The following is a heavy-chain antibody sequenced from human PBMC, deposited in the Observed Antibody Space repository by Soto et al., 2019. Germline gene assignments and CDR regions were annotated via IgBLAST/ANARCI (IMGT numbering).Heavy chain of an antibody. CDR2: INEDGSEK. V-gene: IGHV3-7*05. Sequence: PGGSLRLSCAASGFTFSTYWMTWVRRAPGKGLEWVANINEDGSEKYYVDSVKGRFTISRDNAQNSLYLQMDSLRAEDTAVYYCTRNRSPTYWGQGTLITVSS. J-gene: IGHJ4*02. CDR1: GFTFSTYW. CDR3: TRNRSPTY.